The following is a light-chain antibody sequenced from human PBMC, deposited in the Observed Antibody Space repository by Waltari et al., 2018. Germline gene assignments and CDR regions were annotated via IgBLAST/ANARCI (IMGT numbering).Light chain of an antibody. CDR2: EVN. J-gene: IGLJ2*01. CDR1: SSDVGCCNR. Sequence: QSALKQPPSVSGSPGQSVTISCAGTSSDVGCCNRVSWYQQPPGSAPKLMIFEVNNRPSGVHYRGSGSSVGNTASLTISGLQAEDEADYYCSSYTTSDTLIFGGGTKLTVL. CDR3: SSYTTSDTLI. V-gene: IGLV2-18*02.